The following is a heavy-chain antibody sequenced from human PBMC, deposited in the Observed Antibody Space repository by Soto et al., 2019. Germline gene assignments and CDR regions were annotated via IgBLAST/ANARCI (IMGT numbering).Heavy chain of an antibody. CDR1: GGSISSSSYY. CDR3: ARDVWGGGFDY. CDR2: IYYSGST. D-gene: IGHD2-8*01. Sequence: QLQLQESGPGLVKPSETLSLTCTVSGGSISSSSYYWGWIRQPPGKGLEWIGSIYYSGSTYYNPSLKSRVTISVDASKNQFSPKVGSVTAASPAVDYCARDVWGGGFDYWGQGTLVTVSS. V-gene: IGHV4-39*01. J-gene: IGHJ4*02.